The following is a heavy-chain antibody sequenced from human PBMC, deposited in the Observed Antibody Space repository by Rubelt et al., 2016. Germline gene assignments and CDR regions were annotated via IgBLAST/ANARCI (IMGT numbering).Heavy chain of an antibody. CDR3: ARAAGYSSSWEPFDY. CDR2: IYYSGGT. D-gene: IGHD6-13*01. J-gene: IGHJ4*02. V-gene: IGHV4-59*01. CDR1: GGSISSYY. Sequence: QVQLQESGPGLVKPSETLSLTCTVSGGSISSYYWSWIRQPPGKGLEWIGYIYYSGGTNYNPSLKSRVTISVDTSKNHVSLKLSSVTAADTAVYYCARAAGYSSSWEPFDYWGQGTLVTVSS.